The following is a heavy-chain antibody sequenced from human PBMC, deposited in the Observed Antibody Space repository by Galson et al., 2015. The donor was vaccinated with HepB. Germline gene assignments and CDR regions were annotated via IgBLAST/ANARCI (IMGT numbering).Heavy chain of an antibody. CDR1: GFTFSSYD. V-gene: IGHV3-30*18. CDR3: AKDRVGASSYYFDY. CDR2: ISYDGSNK. Sequence: LRLSCAASGFTFSSYDMHWVRQAPGKGLEWVAVISYDGSNKYYADSVKGRFTISRDDSKNTLYLQMNSLRAEDTAVYYCAKDRVGASSYYFDYWGQGTLVTVSS. J-gene: IGHJ4*02. D-gene: IGHD1-26*01.